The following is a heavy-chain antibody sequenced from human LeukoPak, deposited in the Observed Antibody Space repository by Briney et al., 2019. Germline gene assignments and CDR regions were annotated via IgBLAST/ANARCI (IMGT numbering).Heavy chain of an antibody. Sequence: PSETLSLTCTVSGVSISGYYWSWIRQPPGKGLEWIGYIYYSGSTNYNPSLKSRVTISVDTSKNQFSLKLSSVTAADTAVYYCARARGRITIFGVVIDAFDIWGQGTMVTVSS. CDR3: ARARGRITIFGVVIDAFDI. V-gene: IGHV4-59*01. D-gene: IGHD3-3*01. CDR1: GVSISGYY. J-gene: IGHJ3*02. CDR2: IYYSGST.